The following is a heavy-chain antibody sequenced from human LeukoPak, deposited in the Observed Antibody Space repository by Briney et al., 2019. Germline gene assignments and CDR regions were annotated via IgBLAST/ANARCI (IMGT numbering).Heavy chain of an antibody. D-gene: IGHD3-3*01. J-gene: IGHJ4*02. V-gene: IGHV4-61*02. CDR2: IYTSGST. Sequence: SETLSLTCTVSGGSISSSSYYWGWIRQPAGKGLEWIGRIYTSGSTNYNPSLKSRVTISVDTSKNQFSLKLSSVTAADTAVYYCARVPQYYDFWSGYYRGAHFDYWGQGTLVTVSS. CDR1: GGSISSSSYY. CDR3: ARVPQYYDFWSGYYRGAHFDY.